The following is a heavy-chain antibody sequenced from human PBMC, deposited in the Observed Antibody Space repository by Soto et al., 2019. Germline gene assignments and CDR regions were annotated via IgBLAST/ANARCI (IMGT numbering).Heavy chain of an antibody. J-gene: IGHJ4*02. CDR2: IIPIFGTA. CDR1: GGTFSSYA. CDR3: ARAHTRAEYFDY. V-gene: IGHV1-69*06. Sequence: QVQLVQSGAEVKKPGSSVKVSCKASGGTFSSYAISWVRQAPGQGLEWMGGIIPIFGTANYAQKFQGRVTITADKSTSTAYMELRSLRYEDTAVYYCARAHTRAEYFDYWGQGTLVTVSS.